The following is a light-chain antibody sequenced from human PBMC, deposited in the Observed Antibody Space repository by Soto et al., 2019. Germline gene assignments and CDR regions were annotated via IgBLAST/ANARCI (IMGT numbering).Light chain of an antibody. J-gene: IGLJ1*01. CDR2: DDS. CDR1: NIGSKS. CDR3: QVWDNTNDHPVYV. Sequence: SYELTQPPSVSVAPGQTASITCGGSNIGSKSVQWYRQKPGQAPLLVVNDDSDRPSGIPERFSGSNSGNTATLTISRVEAGDEADYYCQVWDNTNDHPVYVFGTGTNSPS. V-gene: IGLV3-21*02.